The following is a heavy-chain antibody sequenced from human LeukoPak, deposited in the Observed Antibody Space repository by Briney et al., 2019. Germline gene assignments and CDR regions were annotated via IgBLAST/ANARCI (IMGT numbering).Heavy chain of an antibody. CDR3: ASHWYWGGGNCDSVDY. Sequence: SETLSLTCTVSGGSISNYYWSWIRQPPGKGLECIDYIYYSSSIYTPYLKSRVTIEMSTSQIQFSLKLSSVTAADTAVYFCASHWYWGGGNCDSVDYWGQGTLVTVSS. J-gene: IGHJ4*02. V-gene: IGHV4-59*01. CDR2: IYYSSS. D-gene: IGHD2-15*01. CDR1: GGSISNYY.